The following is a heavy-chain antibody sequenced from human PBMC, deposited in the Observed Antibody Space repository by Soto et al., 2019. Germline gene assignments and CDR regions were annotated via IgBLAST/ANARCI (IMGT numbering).Heavy chain of an antibody. CDR1: GASISGFY. V-gene: IGHV4-4*07. J-gene: IGHJ5*02. CDR2: IYATGTT. Sequence: ETLSLNCTVSGASISGFYWSWIRKSAGKGLEGIGRIYATGTTDYNPSLKSRVMMSVDTSKKQFSLKLRSVTAADTAVYYCVRDGTKTLRDWFDPWGQGISVTVS. D-gene: IGHD1-1*01. CDR3: VRDGTKTLRDWFDP.